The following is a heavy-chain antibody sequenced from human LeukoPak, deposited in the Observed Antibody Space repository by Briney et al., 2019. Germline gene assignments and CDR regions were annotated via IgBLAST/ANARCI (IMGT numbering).Heavy chain of an antibody. CDR3: ARDRGYSGYDYPYHDGMDV. CDR2: INAGNGNT. CDR1: GYTFTSYA. Sequence: GASVKVSCKASGYTFTSYAMHWVRQAPGQRLEWMGWINAGNGNTKYSQKFQGRVTITRDTSASTAYMELSSLRSEDTAVYYCARDRGYSGYDYPYHDGMDVWGQGTTVTVSS. J-gene: IGHJ6*02. V-gene: IGHV1-3*01. D-gene: IGHD5-12*01.